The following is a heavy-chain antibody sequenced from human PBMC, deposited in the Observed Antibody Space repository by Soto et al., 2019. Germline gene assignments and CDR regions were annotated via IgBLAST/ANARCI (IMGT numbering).Heavy chain of an antibody. CDR3: ARTYSSSWSPFDY. J-gene: IGHJ4*02. Sequence: SETLSLTCAVYGGSFSGYYWSWIRQPPGKGLEWIGEINQSGSTNYNPSLKSRVTISVDTSKNQFSLKLSSVTAADTGVYYCARTYSSSWSPFDYWGQGTQVT. CDR2: INQSGST. V-gene: IGHV4-34*01. CDR1: GGSFSGYY. D-gene: IGHD6-13*01.